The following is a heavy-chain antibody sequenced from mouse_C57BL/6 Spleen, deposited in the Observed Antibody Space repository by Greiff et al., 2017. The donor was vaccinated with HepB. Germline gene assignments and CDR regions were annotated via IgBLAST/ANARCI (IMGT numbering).Heavy chain of an antibody. CDR1: GYTFTDYY. CDR2: INPNNGGT. J-gene: IGHJ4*01. V-gene: IGHV1-26*01. D-gene: IGHD2-2*01. CDR3: AMVTYYYAMDY. Sequence: VQLQQSGPELVKPGASVKISCKASGYTFTDYYMNWVKQSHGKSLEWIGDINPNNGGTSYNQKFKGKATLTVDKSSSTAYMELRSLTSEDSAVYYCAMVTYYYAMDYRGQGTSVTVSS.